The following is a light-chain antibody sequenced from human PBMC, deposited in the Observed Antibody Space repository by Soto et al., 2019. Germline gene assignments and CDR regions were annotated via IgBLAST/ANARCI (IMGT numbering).Light chain of an antibody. CDR1: SSDVGGYNY. Sequence: QSALTQPPSASGSPGQSVTISCTGTSSDVGGYNYVSWYQQHPGKAPKLMIYEVSKRPSGVPGRFSGSKSGNTASLTVSGLQAEDEADYFCSSYAGSNEVFGGGTQLTVL. J-gene: IGLJ2*01. V-gene: IGLV2-8*01. CDR2: EVS. CDR3: SSYAGSNEV.